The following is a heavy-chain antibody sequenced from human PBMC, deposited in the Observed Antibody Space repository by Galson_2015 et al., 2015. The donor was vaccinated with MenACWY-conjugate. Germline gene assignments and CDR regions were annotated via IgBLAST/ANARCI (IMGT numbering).Heavy chain of an antibody. CDR3: AKDRTGTGTKDDYYYGMDV. J-gene: IGHJ6*02. Sequence: SLRLSCAASGFTFSSYGMHWVRQAPGKGLEWVAVISYDGSNKYYADSVKGRFTISRDNSKNTLYLQMNSLRAEDTAVYYCAKDRTGTGTKDDYYYGMDVWGQGTTVTVSS. D-gene: IGHD1-7*01. CDR2: ISYDGSNK. V-gene: IGHV3-30*18. CDR1: GFTFSSYG.